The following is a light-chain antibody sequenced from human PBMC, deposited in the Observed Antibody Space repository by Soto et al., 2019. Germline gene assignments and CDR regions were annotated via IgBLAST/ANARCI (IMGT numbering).Light chain of an antibody. CDR1: SSNIGNNY. Sequence: GTSSNIGNNYVSWYQHFPGTAPKLLIYDDNKRPSEIPDRFSGSKSGTSATLGITGLPTGDEADYYCGTWHSSLSIYVFATVTKVTVL. CDR2: DDN. CDR3: GTWHSSLSIYV. V-gene: IGLV1-51*01. J-gene: IGLJ1*01.